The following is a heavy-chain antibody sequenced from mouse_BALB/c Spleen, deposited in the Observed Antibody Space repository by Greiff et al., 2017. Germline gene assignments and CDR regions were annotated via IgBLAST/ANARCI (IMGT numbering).Heavy chain of an antibody. Sequence: DVQLQESGPGLVKPSQSLSLTCSVTGYSITSGYYWNWIRQFPGNKLEWMGYISYDGSNNYNPSLKNRISITRDTSKNQFFLKLNSVTTEDTATYYCAREDRYDFDYWGQGTTLTVSS. CDR1: GYSITSGYY. CDR3: AREDRYDFDY. D-gene: IGHD2-14*01. V-gene: IGHV3-6*02. J-gene: IGHJ2*01. CDR2: ISYDGSN.